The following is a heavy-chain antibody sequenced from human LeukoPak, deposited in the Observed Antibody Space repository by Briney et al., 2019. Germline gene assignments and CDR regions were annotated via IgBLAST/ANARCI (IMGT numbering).Heavy chain of an antibody. V-gene: IGHV1-18*04. D-gene: IGHD3-22*01. Sequence: ASVKVSCMASGYPFTGYYIHWVRQAPGQGLEWMGWISGYNGNTKHAQKVQGRVTMTTDTSTTTAYMELRSLRSDDTAVYYCARGFPSRRNYDSSGYYSYYFDYWGQGVLVTVSS. J-gene: IGHJ4*02. CDR2: ISGYNGNT. CDR3: ARGFPSRRNYDSSGYYSYYFDY. CDR1: GYPFTGYY.